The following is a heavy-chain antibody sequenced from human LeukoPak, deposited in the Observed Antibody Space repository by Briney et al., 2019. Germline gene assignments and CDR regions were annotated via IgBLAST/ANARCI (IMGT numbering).Heavy chain of an antibody. CDR3: VRQATDDYGDD. J-gene: IGHJ4*02. CDR1: GFTFSGSG. V-gene: IGHV3-73*01. Sequence: GGSLRLSCAASGFTFSGSGMHWVRQASGKGLEWVGRIRNKAHSYAPAYAASVKGRFIVSRDDSKNTAYLQMNSPKTEDTAVYYCVRQATDDYGDDWGQGTLVTVSS. CDR2: IRNKAHSYAP.